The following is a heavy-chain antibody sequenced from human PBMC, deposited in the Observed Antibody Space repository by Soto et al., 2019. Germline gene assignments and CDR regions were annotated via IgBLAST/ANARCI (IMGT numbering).Heavy chain of an antibody. CDR2: IYYSGST. D-gene: IGHD3-16*01. CDR1: GGSISSYY. V-gene: IGHV4-59*08. J-gene: IGHJ4*02. Sequence: PSETLSLTCTVSGGSISSYYWSWIRQPPGKGLEWIGYIYYSGSTNYNPSLKSRVTISVDTSKNQFSLKLSSVTAADTAVYYCASDRGGNHWGIFDYWGQGTLVTVSS. CDR3: ASDRGGNHWGIFDY.